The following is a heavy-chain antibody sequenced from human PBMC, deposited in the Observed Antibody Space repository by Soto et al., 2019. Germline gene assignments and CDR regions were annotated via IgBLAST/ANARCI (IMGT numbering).Heavy chain of an antibody. CDR3: ARFDPYGSGSYLFDP. Sequence: QVQLVQSGAEVRKPGASVKLSCKASGYTSITYAIHWVRQAPGQRLEWMGWINAGTGNTRYSQKFQGRVTITRDTSASIAYMELSSLRSEDTAVYYCARFDPYGSGSYLFDPWGQGTLVTVSS. J-gene: IGHJ5*02. V-gene: IGHV1-3*01. CDR1: GYTSITYA. CDR2: INAGTGNT. D-gene: IGHD3-10*01.